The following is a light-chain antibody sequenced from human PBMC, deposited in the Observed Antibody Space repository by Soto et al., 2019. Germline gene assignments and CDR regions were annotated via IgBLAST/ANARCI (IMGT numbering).Light chain of an antibody. CDR3: QQRSNWPLT. Sequence: EIVLTQSPGTLSLSPGERATLSCRASQYVGTRLAWYQHKPGQAPRLLIFGASYRATGIPDRFSGSGSGTDFTLTISNLEPEDFAVYYCQQRSNWPLTFGGGTKVDIK. CDR2: GAS. J-gene: IGKJ4*01. V-gene: IGKV3-11*01. CDR1: QYVGTR.